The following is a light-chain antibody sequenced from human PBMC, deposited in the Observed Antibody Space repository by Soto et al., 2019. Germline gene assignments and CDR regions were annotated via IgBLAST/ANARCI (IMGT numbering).Light chain of an antibody. CDR2: DVS. Sequence: QSALTQPASVSGSPGQSITISCTGTSSDVGGYNYVSWYQQHPGNAPKLMIYDVSNRPSGVSNRFSGSKSGNTASLTISGLQAEDEADYYCSSYTSGSTYVFGTGTKRTVL. V-gene: IGLV2-14*03. CDR1: SSDVGGYNY. J-gene: IGLJ1*01. CDR3: SSYTSGSTYV.